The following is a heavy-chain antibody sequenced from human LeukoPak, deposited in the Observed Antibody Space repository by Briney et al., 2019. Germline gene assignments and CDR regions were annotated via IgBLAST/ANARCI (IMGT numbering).Heavy chain of an antibody. Sequence: PGGSLRLSCAASGFTVSSNYMSWVRQAPGKGLEWVSVIYSGGSTYYADSVKGRFTISRDNSKNTLYLQMNSLRAEDTAVYYCARSRTSFGVVIMGAFDIWGQGTMVTVSS. V-gene: IGHV3-53*01. CDR2: IYSGGST. CDR1: GFTVSSNY. D-gene: IGHD3-3*01. CDR3: ARSRTSFGVVIMGAFDI. J-gene: IGHJ3*02.